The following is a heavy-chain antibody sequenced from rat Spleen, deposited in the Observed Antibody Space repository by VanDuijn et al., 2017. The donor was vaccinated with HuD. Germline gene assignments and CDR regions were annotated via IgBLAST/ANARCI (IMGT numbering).Heavy chain of an antibody. CDR3: ARSVFDY. CDR1: GFTFSNYG. Sequence: EVQLVESGGGLVQPGRSLKLSCAASGFTFSNYGMAWVRQAPTKGLEWVAIISYDGSRTDYRDSVKGRFTISRDNAKSTLYLQMDSLRSEDTATYYCARSVFDYWGQGVMVTVSS. V-gene: IGHV5-29*01. J-gene: IGHJ2*01. CDR2: ISYDGSRT.